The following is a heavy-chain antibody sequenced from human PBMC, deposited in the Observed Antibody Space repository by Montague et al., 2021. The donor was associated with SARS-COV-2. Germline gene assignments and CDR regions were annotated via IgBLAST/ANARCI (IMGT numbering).Heavy chain of an antibody. D-gene: IGHD6-19*01. V-gene: IGHV3-13*01. Sequence: SLRLSCAASGFTFSSYDMHWVRQATGKGLEWVSAIGTAGDTYYPGSVKGRFTISRENAKNSLYLQMNGLRAGDTAVYYCARAAVSGWYVYFDYWGQGTLVTVSS. CDR2: IGTAGDT. J-gene: IGHJ4*02. CDR1: GFTFSSYD. CDR3: ARAAVSGWYVYFDY.